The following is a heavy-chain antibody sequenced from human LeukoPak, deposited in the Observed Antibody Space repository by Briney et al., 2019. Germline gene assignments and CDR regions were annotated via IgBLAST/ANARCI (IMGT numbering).Heavy chain of an antibody. J-gene: IGHJ4*02. Sequence: ASVKVSCKASGYTLTGYYLHWVRQAPGQGLEWMGWINPNTGATHSAQKFQGRITMTRDTSISTAYMDLSRLRSDDTAVYYCARDRVGSGWPRPYYFEVWGQGTLVAVSS. CDR3: ARDRVGSGWPRPYYFEV. CDR2: INPNTGAT. V-gene: IGHV1-2*02. D-gene: IGHD6-19*01. CDR1: GYTLTGYY.